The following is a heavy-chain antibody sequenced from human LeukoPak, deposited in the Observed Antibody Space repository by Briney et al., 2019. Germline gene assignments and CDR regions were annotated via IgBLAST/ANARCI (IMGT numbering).Heavy chain of an antibody. D-gene: IGHD6-6*01. CDR2: IKPDGSER. CDR1: GFTFITYW. V-gene: IGHV3-7*01. J-gene: IGHJ4*02. Sequence: GGSLRLSCATSGFTFITYWMTWVRQAPGKGLEWVANIKPDGSERYYVDSVKGRFTISRDNAKNSLYLQMNSLRVEDTAVYYCARIGYSSSSFDYWGQGTLVTVSS. CDR3: ARIGYSSSSFDY.